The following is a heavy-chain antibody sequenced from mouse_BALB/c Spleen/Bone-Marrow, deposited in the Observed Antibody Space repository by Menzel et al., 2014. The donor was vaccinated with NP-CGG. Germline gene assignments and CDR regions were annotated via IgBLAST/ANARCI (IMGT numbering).Heavy chain of an antibody. J-gene: IGHJ2*01. CDR1: GFTFSSYG. CDR3: ARGLDY. V-gene: IGHV5-6-3*01. CDR2: INTNGGNT. Sequence: EVKLVESGGGLVQPGGSLKLSCAASGFTFSSYGMSWVRQTPDKRLELVATINTNGGNTYYPDSVKGRFTISRDNAKNTLYLQMSSLKSEDTAMYYCARGLDYWGQSTTLTVSS.